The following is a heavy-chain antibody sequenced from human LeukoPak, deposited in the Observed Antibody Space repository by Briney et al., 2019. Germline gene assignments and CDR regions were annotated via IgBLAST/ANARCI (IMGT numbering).Heavy chain of an antibody. CDR2: IYTSGST. CDR3: ARGCVSGWPYWYFDL. D-gene: IGHD6-25*01. CDR1: GGSISSYY. Sequence: PSETLSLTCTVSGGSISSYYWSWIRQPAGKGLERIGRIYTSGSTNYNPSLKSRVTMSVDTSKNQFSLKLSSVTAADTAVYYCARGCVSGWPYWYFDLWGRGTLVTVSS. V-gene: IGHV4-4*07. J-gene: IGHJ2*01.